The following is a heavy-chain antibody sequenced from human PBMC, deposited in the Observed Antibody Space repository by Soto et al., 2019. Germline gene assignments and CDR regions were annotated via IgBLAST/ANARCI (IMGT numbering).Heavy chain of an antibody. CDR1: GGSISSSSYY. V-gene: IGHV4-39*02. D-gene: IGHD3-3*01. J-gene: IGHJ5*02. Sequence: SETLSLTCTVSGGSISSSSYYWGWIRQPPGKGLEWIGSIYYSGSTYYNPSLKSRVTISVDTSKNQFSLKLSSVTAADTAVYYGATDVPVLGITICGVVNTLYWFDPWGQGTLVTVSS. CDR2: IYYSGST. CDR3: ATDVPVLGITICGVVNTLYWFDP.